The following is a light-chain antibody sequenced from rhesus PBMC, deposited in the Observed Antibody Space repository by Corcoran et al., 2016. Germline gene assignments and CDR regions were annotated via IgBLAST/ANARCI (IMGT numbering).Light chain of an antibody. CDR1: QGITND. J-gene: IGKJ3*01. CDR3: QHYYSTPFT. V-gene: IGKV1-25*01. CDR2: EAS. Sequence: DIQMTQSPSSLSASVGDRVTITCRASQGITNDLAWYQQKPGETPKLLIYEASSLQSGIPSRFSGSGSGTDFTFTLSSLQSEDFATYYCQHYYSTPFTFGPGTKLDIK.